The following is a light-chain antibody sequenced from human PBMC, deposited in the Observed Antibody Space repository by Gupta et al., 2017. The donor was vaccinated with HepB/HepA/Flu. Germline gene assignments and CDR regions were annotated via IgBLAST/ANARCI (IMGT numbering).Light chain of an antibody. CDR1: QSVSSY. CDR2: DAS. CDR3: QQRSNWPPALT. V-gene: IGKV3-11*01. J-gene: IGKJ4*01. Sequence: DIVLTQSPATLSLSPGERATLSCRASQSVSSYLAWYQQKPGQAPRLLIYDASNRATGIPARFSGSESGTDFTLTISSLEPEDFAVYYCQQRSNWPPALTFGGGTKVEIK.